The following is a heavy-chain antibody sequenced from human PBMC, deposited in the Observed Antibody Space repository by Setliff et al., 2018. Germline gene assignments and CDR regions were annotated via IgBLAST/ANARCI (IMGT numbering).Heavy chain of an antibody. CDR3: ARVDFTMIQGVLGL. V-gene: IGHV4-34*01. D-gene: IGHD3-10*01. J-gene: IGHJ1*01. CDR1: GGSFNVYY. Sequence: PSETLCLTCDGYGGSFNVYYWNWIRQPPGKGLEWIGEINQSGNTNYNPSLNSRVSVSVDTPTNQFSLKVFSVTAADTAVYYCARVDFTMIQGVLGLWGQGTLGTVSS. CDR2: INQSGNT.